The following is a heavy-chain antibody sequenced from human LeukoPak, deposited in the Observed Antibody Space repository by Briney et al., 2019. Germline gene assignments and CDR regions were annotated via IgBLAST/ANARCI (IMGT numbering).Heavy chain of an antibody. CDR1: GFTFSSYS. Sequence: GGSLRLSCSASGFTFSSYSMNWVRQAPGKGLEWVSSISSSSSYIYYADSVKGRFTISRDNAKNSLYLQMNSLRAEDTAVYYCARDDQPYGSGSYYWGQGTLVTVSS. CDR2: ISSSSSYI. V-gene: IGHV3-21*01. CDR3: ARDDQPYGSGSYY. D-gene: IGHD3-10*01. J-gene: IGHJ4*02.